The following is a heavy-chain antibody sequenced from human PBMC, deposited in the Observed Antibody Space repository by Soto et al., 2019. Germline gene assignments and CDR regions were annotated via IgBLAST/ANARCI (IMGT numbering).Heavy chain of an antibody. D-gene: IGHD6-13*01. CDR2: INPSGGST. J-gene: IGHJ4*02. CDR1: GYTFTSYY. CDR3: ARDGPGIAAAGIPFGY. Sequence: ASVKVSCKASGYTFTSYYMHWVRQAPGQGLEWMGIINPSGGSTSYAQKFQGRVTMTRDTSTSTVYMDLSSLRSEDTAVYYCARDGPGIAAAGIPFGYWGQGTLVTGSS. V-gene: IGHV1-46*03.